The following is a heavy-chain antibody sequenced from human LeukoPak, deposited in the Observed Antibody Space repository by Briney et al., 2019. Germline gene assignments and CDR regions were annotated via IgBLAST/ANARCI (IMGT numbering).Heavy chain of an antibody. D-gene: IGHD6-13*01. J-gene: IGHJ4*02. V-gene: IGHV4-59*01. Sequence: PSETLSLTCTVSGGSISSYYWSWIRQPPGKGLEWIGYIYYSGSTNYNPSLKSRVTISVDTSKNQFSLKLSSVTDADTAVYYCARVRSGKIAAAGSPLDYWGQGTLVTVSS. CDR1: GGSISSYY. CDR3: ARVRSGKIAAAGSPLDY. CDR2: IYYSGST.